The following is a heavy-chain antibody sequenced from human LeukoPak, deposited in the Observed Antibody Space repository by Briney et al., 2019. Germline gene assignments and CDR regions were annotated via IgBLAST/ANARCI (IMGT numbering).Heavy chain of an antibody. Sequence: GGSLRLSCAASGFTFRRFAMSWVRQAPGKGLEWVSAISGSGTSPYYADSVRGRFTVSRDNSKNTLYLQMDSLRAEDTAVYYCAKEMGQQLVLPDAFDIWGQGTMVTVSS. CDR3: AKEMGQQLVLPDAFDI. CDR1: GFTFRRFA. D-gene: IGHD6-6*01. CDR2: ISGSGTSP. J-gene: IGHJ3*02. V-gene: IGHV3-23*01.